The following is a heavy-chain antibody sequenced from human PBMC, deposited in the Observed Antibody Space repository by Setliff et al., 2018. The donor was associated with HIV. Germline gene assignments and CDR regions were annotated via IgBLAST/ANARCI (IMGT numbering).Heavy chain of an antibody. CDR2: IYTSGNT. Sequence: SETLSLTCTVSGGSISISDWSWIRQPPGKGLEWIGCIYTSGNTNYDPSLKSRVTISVDTSKNQFSLKLSSVTAADTAVYYCARVMIGYSGYDAFDYWGQGTLGTAPQ. CDR3: ARVMIGYSGYDAFDY. CDR1: GGSISISD. V-gene: IGHV4-4*09. D-gene: IGHD5-12*01. J-gene: IGHJ4*02.